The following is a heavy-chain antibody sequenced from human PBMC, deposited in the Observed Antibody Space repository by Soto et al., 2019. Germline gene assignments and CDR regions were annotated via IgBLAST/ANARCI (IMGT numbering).Heavy chain of an antibody. CDR2: SRDKDNGYTT. CDR3: ARDYYDKSGSSAWYFDL. V-gene: IGHV3-72*01. CDR1: GFFFSDHY. Sequence: EVELVESGGGLVQPGGSLRLSCTASGFFFSDHYMEWVRQAPGKGLEWVRGSRDKDNGYTTEYAASVRDRFTISRDDSKNSLFLQLNSLRIEDTAVYYCARDYYDKSGSSAWYFDLWGRDTLVTVSS. D-gene: IGHD3-16*01. J-gene: IGHJ2*01.